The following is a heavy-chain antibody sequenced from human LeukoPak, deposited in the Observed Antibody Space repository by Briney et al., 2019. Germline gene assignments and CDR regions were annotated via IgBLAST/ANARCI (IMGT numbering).Heavy chain of an antibody. CDR1: GFTFSSYS. CDR3: APGGRGDY. Sequence: GGSLRLTCAASGFTFSSYSMNWVRQAPGKGLEWVSSISSSSSYIYYADSVKGRFTISRDNAKNSLYLQMNSLRAEDAAVYYCAPGGRGDYWGQGTLVTVSS. J-gene: IGHJ4*02. V-gene: IGHV3-21*01. CDR2: ISSSSSYI. D-gene: IGHD3-16*01.